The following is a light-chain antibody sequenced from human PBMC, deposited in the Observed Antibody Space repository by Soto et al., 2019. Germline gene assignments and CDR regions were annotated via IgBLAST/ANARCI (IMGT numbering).Light chain of an antibody. CDR3: SSYTSSGTRV. CDR2: DVS. V-gene: IGLV2-14*01. Sequence: QSALTQPASVSGSPGQSITISCTGTSSDVGGYNYVSWYQQHPGKAPKLMIYDVSDRPSGVSNRFSGSKSGNTASLTISGLKAEDEADYYCSSYTSSGTRVFGTGTKLTVL. CDR1: SSDVGGYNY. J-gene: IGLJ1*01.